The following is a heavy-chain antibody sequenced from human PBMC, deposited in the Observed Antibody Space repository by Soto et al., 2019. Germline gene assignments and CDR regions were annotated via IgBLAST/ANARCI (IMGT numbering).Heavy chain of an antibody. D-gene: IGHD3-22*01. CDR1: GFTFSSYG. CDR3: AKDLRNYDSSGSFDY. J-gene: IGHJ4*02. V-gene: IGHV3-30*18. Sequence: PGGSLRLSCAASGFTFSSYGMHWVRQAPGKGLEWVAVISYDGSNKYYADSVKGRFTISRDNSKNTLYLQMNSLRAEDTAVYYCAKDLRNYDSSGSFDYWGQGTLVTVSS. CDR2: ISYDGSNK.